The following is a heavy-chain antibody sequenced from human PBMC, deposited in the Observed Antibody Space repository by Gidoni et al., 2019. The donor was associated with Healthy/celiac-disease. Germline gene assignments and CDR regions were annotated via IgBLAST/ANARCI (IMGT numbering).Heavy chain of an antibody. V-gene: IGHV1-69*01. CDR3: ARMKLRGSYTNAFDI. Sequence: LEWMGGIIPIFGTANYAQKFQGRVTITADESTSTAYMELSSLRSEDTAVYYCARMKLRGSYTNAFDIWGQGTMVTVSS. J-gene: IGHJ3*02. CDR2: IIPIFGTA. D-gene: IGHD1-26*01.